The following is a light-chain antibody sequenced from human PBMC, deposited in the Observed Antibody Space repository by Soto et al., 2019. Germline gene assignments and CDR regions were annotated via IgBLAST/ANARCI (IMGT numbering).Light chain of an antibody. CDR1: QGISSY. J-gene: IGKJ1*01. CDR3: QQYYSYPRG. V-gene: IGKV1-8*01. Sequence: AIRMTQSPSSFSASTGDRVTITCRASQGISSYLAWYQQKPGKAPKLLIYAASTLQSGVPSRFSGRGSVTDFTLTSSCLQSEDFATYYCQQYYSYPRGFGQGTKVEIK. CDR2: AAS.